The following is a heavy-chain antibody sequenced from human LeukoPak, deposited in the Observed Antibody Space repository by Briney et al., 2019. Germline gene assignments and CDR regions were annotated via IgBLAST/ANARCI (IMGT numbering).Heavy chain of an antibody. V-gene: IGHV3-23*01. J-gene: IGHJ4*02. D-gene: IGHD1-14*01. CDR1: GFTFSSYA. Sequence: GGSLRLSCATSGFTFSSYAMSWVRQAPGKGLEWVSAISGSGGSTYYADSVKGRFTISRDNSKNTLYLQMNSLRAEDTAVYYCARRYNWNHIDYWGQGTLVTVSS. CDR3: ARRYNWNHIDY. CDR2: ISGSGGST.